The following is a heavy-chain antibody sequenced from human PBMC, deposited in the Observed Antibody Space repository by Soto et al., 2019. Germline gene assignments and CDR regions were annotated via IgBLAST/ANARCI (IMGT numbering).Heavy chain of an antibody. D-gene: IGHD5-12*01. V-gene: IGHV1-69*02. J-gene: IGHJ4*02. CDR1: GGTFSSYT. CDR2: IIPILGIA. Sequence: ASVKVSCKASGGTFSSYTISWVRQAPGQGLEWMGRIIPILGIANYAQKFQGRVTITADKSTSTAYMELSSLRSEDTAVYYCARVSRDGYNYRPYYYFDYWGQGTLVTVSS. CDR3: ARVSRDGYNYRPYYYFDY.